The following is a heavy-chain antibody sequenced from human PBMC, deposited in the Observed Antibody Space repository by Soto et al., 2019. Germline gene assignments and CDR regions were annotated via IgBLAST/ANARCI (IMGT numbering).Heavy chain of an antibody. V-gene: IGHV4-4*07. CDR2: FFPSGPT. CDR1: GGYISGSL. J-gene: IGHJ5*02. D-gene: IGHD1-1*01. CDR3: VRDGTKTLRDWFDP. Sequence: PSDSPALTCTVSGGYISGSLWGWVRQPAGKGLEWMGRFFPSGPTNCNPSLKSRVMMSVDTSKKQFSLKLRLLTAADTAVYYGVRDGTKTLRDWFDPWGQGISVTVSS.